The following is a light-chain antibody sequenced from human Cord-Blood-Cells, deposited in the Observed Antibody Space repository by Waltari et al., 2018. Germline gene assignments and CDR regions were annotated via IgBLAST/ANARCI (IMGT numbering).Light chain of an antibody. CDR1: QSVSSN. CDR2: GAS. Sequence: EIVMTQSPATLYVSQGERATLSCRASQSVSSNLAWYQQKPGQAPRLLIYGASTRATGIPARFSGSGSGTEFTLTISSLQSEDFAVYYCQQYNNWPPYTFGQGTKLEIK. V-gene: IGKV3-15*01. CDR3: QQYNNWPPYT. J-gene: IGKJ2*01.